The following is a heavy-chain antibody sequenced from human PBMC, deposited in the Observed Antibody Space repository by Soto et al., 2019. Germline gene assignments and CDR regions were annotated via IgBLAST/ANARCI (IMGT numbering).Heavy chain of an antibody. CDR2: ISYDGSNK. CDR3: AREAPGSSSWPNYFDY. V-gene: IGHV3-30-3*01. CDR1: GFTFSSYA. D-gene: IGHD6-13*01. Sequence: GGSLRLSCAASGFTFSSYAMHWVRQAPGKGLEWVAVISYDGSNKYYADSVKGRFTISRDNSKNTLYLQMNSLRAEDTAVYYCAREAPGSSSWPNYFDYWGQGTLVTVSS. J-gene: IGHJ4*02.